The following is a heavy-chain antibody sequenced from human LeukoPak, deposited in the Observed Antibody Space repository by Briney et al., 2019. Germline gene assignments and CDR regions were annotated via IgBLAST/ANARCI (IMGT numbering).Heavy chain of an antibody. D-gene: IGHD1-1*01. J-gene: IGHJ4*02. CDR2: ISWDGGST. CDR1: GFTFDDYA. V-gene: IGHV3-43D*03. Sequence: GGSLRLSCAASGFTFDDYAMHWVRQAPGKGLEWVSLISWDGGSTYYADSVKGRFTISRDNSKNSLYLQMNSLRAEDTALYYCATSMYNWNDGGVVYWGQGTLVTVSS. CDR3: ATSMYNWNDGGVVY.